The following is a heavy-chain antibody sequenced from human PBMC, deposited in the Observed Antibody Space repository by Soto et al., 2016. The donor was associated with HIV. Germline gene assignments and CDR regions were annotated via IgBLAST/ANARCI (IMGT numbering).Heavy chain of an antibody. CDR1: GGSFTDYY. Sequence: QVQLQQWGAGLLKPSETLSLTCAVYGGSFTDYYWNWIRQPPGQGLEWIGEINHSGSTSSNPSLKSRVTISVDTSKNQFSLKLSSVTAADTAVYYCAREREDYYDSSGYYNVWFDPGAREPGHRLL. J-gene: IGHJ5*02. V-gene: IGHV4-34*01. CDR3: AREREDYYDSSGYYNVWFDP. D-gene: IGHD3-22*01. CDR2: INHSGST.